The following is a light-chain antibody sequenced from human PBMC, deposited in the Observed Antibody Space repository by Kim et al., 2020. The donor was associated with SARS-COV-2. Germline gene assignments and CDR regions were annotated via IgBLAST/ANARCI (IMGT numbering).Light chain of an antibody. CDR1: TGAVTSGHY. V-gene: IGLV7-46*01. CDR2: DTN. Sequence: QAVVTQEPSLTVSPGGTVTLTCDSSTGAVTSGHYPYWFQQKPGQAPRTLIFDTNNKHSWTPARFSGSLLGGKAALTLSGAQSEDEAEYYCLLSYSGARVFGGGTKLNVL. CDR3: LLSYSGARV. J-gene: IGLJ2*01.